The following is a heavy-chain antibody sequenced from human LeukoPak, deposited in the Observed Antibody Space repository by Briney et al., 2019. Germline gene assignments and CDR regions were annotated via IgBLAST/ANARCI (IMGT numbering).Heavy chain of an antibody. CDR2: IYYSGRT. D-gene: IGHD5-24*01. CDR1: GVSISSYY. CDR3: VRLMASPPYYYGMDV. J-gene: IGHJ6*02. V-gene: IGHV4-59*08. Sequence: SETLSLTCTVSGVSISSYYWRWLRQPPGKGLEWIGYIYYSGRTNYNPPLKNRLTISVDTSNNQFYLKLSSVTAADTAVYYCVRLMASPPYYYGMDVWGQGTTVTVSS.